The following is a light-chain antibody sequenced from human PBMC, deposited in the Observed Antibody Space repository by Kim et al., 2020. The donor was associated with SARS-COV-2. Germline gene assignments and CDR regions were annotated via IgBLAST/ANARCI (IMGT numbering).Light chain of an antibody. J-gene: IGLJ2*01. CDR3: QAWDSRTVV. V-gene: IGLV3-1*01. CDR1: KLGDKY. Sequence: VAPGQTASITCSGDKLGDKYACWYQQKPGQSPVVVIHQDSKRPSGIPERFSGSNSGNTATLTISGTQAMDEADYYCQAWDSRTVVFGGGTKLTVL. CDR2: QDS.